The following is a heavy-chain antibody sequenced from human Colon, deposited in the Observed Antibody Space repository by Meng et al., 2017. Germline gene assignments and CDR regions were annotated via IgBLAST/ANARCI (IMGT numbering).Heavy chain of an antibody. J-gene: IGHJ5*02. Sequence: QVQLPQWGAGPLKPSGTLSLTCAVYGGPFSGYYWSWIRQPPGKGLEWIGEINHSGSTNYNPSLKSRVTISVDTSKNQFSLKLSSVTAADTAVYYCARERLSSGWYGGRWFDPWGQGTLVTVFS. D-gene: IGHD6-19*01. CDR3: ARERLSSGWYGGRWFDP. CDR2: INHSGST. CDR1: GGPFSGYY. V-gene: IGHV4-34*02.